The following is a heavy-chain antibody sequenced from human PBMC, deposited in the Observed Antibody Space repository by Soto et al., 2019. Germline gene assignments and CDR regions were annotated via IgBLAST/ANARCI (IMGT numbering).Heavy chain of an antibody. CDR3: AKGGYTSYFDY. CDR1: GFTFRSYA. J-gene: IGHJ4*02. CDR2: IRASGDST. Sequence: EVQLLESGGGLVQPGGSLRLSCAASGFTFRSYAMTWVRQPPGKGLEWVSTIRASGDSTYYADSVKGRITISRDNSKNTLYVQMNSLEAEDTAVYFCAKGGYTSYFDYWGQGILVTVSS. D-gene: IGHD5-18*01. V-gene: IGHV3-23*01.